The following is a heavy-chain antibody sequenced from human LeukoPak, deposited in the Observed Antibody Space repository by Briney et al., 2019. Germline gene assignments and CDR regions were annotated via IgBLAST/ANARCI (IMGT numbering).Heavy chain of an antibody. CDR3: ASTPYSGYDVYYFDY. J-gene: IGHJ4*02. Sequence: PGGSLRLSCAASGFTFSSYAMHWVRQAPGKGLEWVAVISYDGSNKYYADSVKGRFTISRDNAKNSLYLQMNSLRAEDTAVYYCASTPYSGYDVYYFDYWGQGTLVTVSS. CDR1: GFTFSSYA. D-gene: IGHD5-12*01. V-gene: IGHV3-30-3*01. CDR2: ISYDGSNK.